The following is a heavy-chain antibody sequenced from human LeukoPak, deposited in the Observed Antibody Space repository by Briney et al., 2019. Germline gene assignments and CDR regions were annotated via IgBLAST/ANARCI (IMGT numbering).Heavy chain of an antibody. V-gene: IGHV3-48*03. Sequence: PGGSLRLSCAASGFTFSSYEMNWVRQAPGKGLEWVSYISSSGSTIYYADSVKGRFTISRDNAKNSLYLQMNSLRAEDTAVYYCASGGVKYSSSWSPNWFDPWGQGTLVTVSS. CDR1: GFTFSSYE. CDR3: ASGGVKYSSSWSPNWFDP. CDR2: ISSSGSTI. D-gene: IGHD6-13*01. J-gene: IGHJ5*02.